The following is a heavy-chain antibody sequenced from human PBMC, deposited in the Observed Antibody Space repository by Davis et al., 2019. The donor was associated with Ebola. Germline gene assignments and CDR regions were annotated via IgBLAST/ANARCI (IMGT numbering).Heavy chain of an antibody. J-gene: IGHJ3*02. CDR2: LNHSGIT. CDR1: GGSFSGYY. V-gene: IGHV4-34*01. Sequence: MPSETLSLTCAVYGGSFSGYYWSWIRQPPGTGLAWIGELNHSGITNYNPSLKSRVTISVDTSKNQFSLKLSSVTAADTAVYYCARHGGITGTQRAFDIGGQGTMVTVSS. D-gene: IGHD1-20*01. CDR3: ARHGGITGTQRAFDI.